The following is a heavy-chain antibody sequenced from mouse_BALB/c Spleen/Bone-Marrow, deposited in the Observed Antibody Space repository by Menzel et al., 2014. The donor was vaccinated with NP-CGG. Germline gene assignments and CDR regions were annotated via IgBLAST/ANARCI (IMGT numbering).Heavy chain of an antibody. J-gene: IGHJ2*01. CDR1: GFTFXNYG. Sequence: EVQGVESGGGLVQPGGSLKVSCAASGFTFXNYGMSWVRQTPDKRLELVATINRNGGSSYYPDSAKGRFTISRDNAKNTLYLQMSSLKSEDTAIYYCSRGNYGNYVDYFDYWGQGTTLTVSS. CDR2: INRNGGSS. V-gene: IGHV5-6-3*01. D-gene: IGHD2-1*01. CDR3: SRGNYGNYVDYFDY.